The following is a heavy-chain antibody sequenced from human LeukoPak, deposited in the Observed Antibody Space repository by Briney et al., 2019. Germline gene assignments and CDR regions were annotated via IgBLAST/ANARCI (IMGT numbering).Heavy chain of an antibody. D-gene: IGHD1-1*01. V-gene: IGHV4-59*08. CDR2: IYYSGST. Sequence: SETLSLTCTVSGGSISSYYWSWIRQPPGKGLEWIGYIYYSGSTNYNPSLKTRVTISVDTSKNQSSLKLSSVTAADTAVYYCARLQRLTLEFDYWGQGTLVTVSS. CDR3: ARLQRLTLEFDY. CDR1: GGSISSYY. J-gene: IGHJ4*02.